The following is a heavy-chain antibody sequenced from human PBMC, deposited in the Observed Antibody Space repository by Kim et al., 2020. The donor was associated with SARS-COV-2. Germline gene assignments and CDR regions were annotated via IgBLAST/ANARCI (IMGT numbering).Heavy chain of an antibody. CDR2: INHSGST. CDR1: GGSFSGYY. D-gene: IGHD2-15*01. CDR3: ARGLAATVYCSGGSCYAFDI. J-gene: IGHJ3*02. Sequence: SETLSLTCAVYGGSFSGYYWSWIRQPPGKGLEWIGEINHSGSTNYNPSLKSRVTISVDTSKNQFSLKLSSVTAADTAVYYCARGLAATVYCSGGSCYAFDIWGQGTMVTVSS. V-gene: IGHV4-34*01.